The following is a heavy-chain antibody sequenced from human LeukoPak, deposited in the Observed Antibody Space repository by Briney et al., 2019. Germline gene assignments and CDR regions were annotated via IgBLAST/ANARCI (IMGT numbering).Heavy chain of an antibody. Sequence: ASVKVSCKASGYTFTSYYMHWVRQAPGQGLEWMGIINPSGGSTSYAQKFQGRVTMTTDTSTSKAYMELRSLRSDDTAVYYCARGFPPRKNYDSRGYYSYFFDYWGQGTLVTVSS. CDR3: ARGFPPRKNYDSRGYYSYFFDY. J-gene: IGHJ4*02. V-gene: IGHV1-46*01. CDR1: GYTFTSYY. D-gene: IGHD3-22*01. CDR2: INPSGGST.